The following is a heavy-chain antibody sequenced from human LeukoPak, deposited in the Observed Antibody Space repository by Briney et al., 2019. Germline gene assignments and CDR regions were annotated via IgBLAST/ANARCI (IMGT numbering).Heavy chain of an antibody. J-gene: IGHJ6*02. Sequence: ASVKVSCKASGGTFSSYAISWVRQAPGQGFEWMGGIIPIFGTANYAQKFQGRVTITADESTSTAYMELSSLRSEDTAVYYCARGGYCSSTSCYYYYYGMDVWGQGTTVTVSS. CDR1: GGTFSSYA. CDR2: IIPIFGTA. CDR3: ARGGYCSSTSCYYYYYGMDV. D-gene: IGHD2-2*01. V-gene: IGHV1-69*13.